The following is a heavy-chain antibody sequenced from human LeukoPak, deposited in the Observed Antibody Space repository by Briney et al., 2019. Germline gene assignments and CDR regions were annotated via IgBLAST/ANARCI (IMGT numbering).Heavy chain of an antibody. CDR2: ISYDGSNK. V-gene: IGHV3-30-3*01. Sequence: GGSLRLSCAASGFTFSSYAMHWVRQAPGKGLEWVAVISYDGSNKYYADSVKGRFTISRDNSKNTLYLQMNSLRAEDTAVYYCARGLVVVPAAMAGWGQGTLVTVSS. CDR3: ARGLVVVPAAMAG. J-gene: IGHJ4*02. D-gene: IGHD2-2*01. CDR1: GFTFSSYA.